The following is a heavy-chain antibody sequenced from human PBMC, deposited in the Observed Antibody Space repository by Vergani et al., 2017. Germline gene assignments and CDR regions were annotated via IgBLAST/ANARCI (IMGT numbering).Heavy chain of an antibody. CDR3: ARDGGRAGVDY. CDR1: GFTFSSYS. D-gene: IGHD3-16*01. V-gene: IGHV3-21*01. Sequence: EVQLVESGGGLVKPGGSLRLSCAASGFTFSSYSMNWVLQAPGKGLGWVSSISSSSSYIYYADSVKGRFTISRDNAKNSLYLQMNSLRAEDTAVYYCARDGGRAGVDYWGQGTLVTVSS. J-gene: IGHJ4*02. CDR2: ISSSSSYI.